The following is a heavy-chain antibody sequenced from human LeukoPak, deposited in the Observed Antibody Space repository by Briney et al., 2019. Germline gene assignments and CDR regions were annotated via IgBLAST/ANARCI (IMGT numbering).Heavy chain of an antibody. V-gene: IGHV1-8*01. Sequence: ASVKVSCKASGYTFTSYDINWVRQAPGQGLEWMGWMNPNSGNTGYAQKFQGRVTMTRNTSISTAYMELSSLRSEDTAVYYCASIAVAGTAEFDYWGQGTLVTVSS. CDR1: GYTFTSYD. CDR3: ASIAVAGTAEFDY. J-gene: IGHJ4*02. CDR2: MNPNSGNT. D-gene: IGHD6-19*01.